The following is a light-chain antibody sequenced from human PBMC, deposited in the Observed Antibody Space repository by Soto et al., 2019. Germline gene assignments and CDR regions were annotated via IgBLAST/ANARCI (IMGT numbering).Light chain of an antibody. J-gene: IGKJ1*01. V-gene: IGKV1-5*01. CDR1: QSISSW. CDR2: DAS. CDR3: QQYETFSGT. Sequence: ITISPSRSALSATVEDRGTNTCRASQSISSWLAWYQQKPGKAPKLLIYDASALPRGVPSRFSGSGSGTKFTLTIASLQPDDFATYYCQQYETFSGTFGPRTKV.